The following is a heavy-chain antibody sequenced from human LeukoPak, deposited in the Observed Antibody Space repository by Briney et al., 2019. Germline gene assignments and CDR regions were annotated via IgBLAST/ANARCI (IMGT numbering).Heavy chain of an antibody. CDR2: ISGSGGST. V-gene: IGHV3-23*01. CDR1: GFTFSSYA. D-gene: IGHD3-10*01. CDR3: ARDPIRDDAFDI. J-gene: IGHJ3*02. Sequence: GGSLRLSCAASGFTFSSYAMSWVRQAPGKGLEWVSAISGSGGSTYYADSVKGRFTISRDNSKNTLYLQMNSLRAEDTAVYYCARDPIRDDAFDIWGQGTMVTVSS.